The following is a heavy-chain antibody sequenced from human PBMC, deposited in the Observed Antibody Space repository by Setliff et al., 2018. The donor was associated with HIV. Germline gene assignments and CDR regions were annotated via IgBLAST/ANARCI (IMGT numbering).Heavy chain of an antibody. Sequence: GGSLRLSCAASGLIFSSYWMSWVRQAPGKGLEWVANIKQDGSEKYYVDSVKGRFTISRDNAKNSLYLQMNSLRAEDTAVYYCAKGRHLLYYFDYWGQGTLVTVSS. CDR1: GLIFSSYW. CDR3: AKGRHLLYYFDY. J-gene: IGHJ4*02. V-gene: IGHV3-7*03. CDR2: IKQDGSEK. D-gene: IGHD1-26*01.